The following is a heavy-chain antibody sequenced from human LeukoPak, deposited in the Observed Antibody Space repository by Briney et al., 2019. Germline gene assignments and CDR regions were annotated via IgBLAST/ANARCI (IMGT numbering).Heavy chain of an antibody. V-gene: IGHV3-66*01. CDR1: GFPFSSYS. CDR3: ATGVMTTVEHFDY. J-gene: IGHJ4*02. Sequence: QPGGSPRLSCVASGFPFSSYSMNWVRQAPGKGLEWVSVIYSGGRTYYADSVKGRFTISRDNSKNTLYLQMISLRAEDTAVYYCATGVMTTVEHFDYWGQGTLVTVSS. CDR2: IYSGGRT. D-gene: IGHD4-23*01.